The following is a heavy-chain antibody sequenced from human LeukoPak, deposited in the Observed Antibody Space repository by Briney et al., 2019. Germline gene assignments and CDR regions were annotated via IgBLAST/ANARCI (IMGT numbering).Heavy chain of an antibody. J-gene: IGHJ5*02. CDR2: IDHRGST. Sequence: PSETLSLTCGVFGGSFSGYYWSWIRQTPGKGLEWIGEIDHRGSTNYNPSLKGRVTMSGDTSKNQFSVKLTSVTAADTAVYYCARGRRVRSSSWSSNWFDPWGQGTLVTVSS. D-gene: IGHD6-13*01. V-gene: IGHV4-34*01. CDR1: GGSFSGYY. CDR3: ARGRRVRSSSWSSNWFDP.